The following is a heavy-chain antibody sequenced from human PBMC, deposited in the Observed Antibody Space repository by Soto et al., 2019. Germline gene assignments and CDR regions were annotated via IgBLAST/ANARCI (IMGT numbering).Heavy chain of an antibody. V-gene: IGHV4-34*01. CDR3: ARVLVRGVITYYYYYGMDV. D-gene: IGHD3-10*01. CDR1: GGSFSGYY. Sequence: KPSETLSLTCAVYGGSFSGYYWSWIRQPPGKGLEWIGEINHSGSTNYNPSLKSRVTISVDTSKNQFSLKLSSVTAADTAVYYCARVLVRGVITYYYYYGMDVWGQRTTVTVSS. CDR2: INHSGST. J-gene: IGHJ6*02.